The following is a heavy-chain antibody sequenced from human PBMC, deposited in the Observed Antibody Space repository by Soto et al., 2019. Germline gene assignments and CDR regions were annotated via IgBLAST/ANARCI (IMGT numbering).Heavy chain of an antibody. CDR3: ARGSKPVLAAPGTVSFDP. V-gene: IGHV1-18*01. Sequence: QVQLVQSGAEVKKPGASVKVSCKASGYTFNSYGITWVRQAPGQGLEWVGWISAYNGNTNYAQKLQGRVTVTTDTSTSTASMELRSLRSAYTAVYYCARGSKPVLAAPGTVSFDPWGQGTLVTVYS. CDR2: ISAYNGNT. D-gene: IGHD6-13*01. CDR1: GYTFNSYG. J-gene: IGHJ5*02.